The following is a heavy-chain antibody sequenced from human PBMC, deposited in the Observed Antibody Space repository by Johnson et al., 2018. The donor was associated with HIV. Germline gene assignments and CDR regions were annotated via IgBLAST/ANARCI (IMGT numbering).Heavy chain of an antibody. CDR3: ARDGGETVVGSGAFDI. CDR1: GFTFSNYA. CDR2: IRYDGSTQ. J-gene: IGHJ3*02. D-gene: IGHD4-23*01. V-gene: IGHV3-30*02. Sequence: QVQLVESGGGVVQPGGSLRLSCATSGFTFSNYAMHWVRQAPGKGLECVAYIRYDGSTQSYADSVKGRFSISRDNSKNTLYMEMNSLRAEDTAVYYCARDGGETVVGSGAFDIWGQGKMVTVSS.